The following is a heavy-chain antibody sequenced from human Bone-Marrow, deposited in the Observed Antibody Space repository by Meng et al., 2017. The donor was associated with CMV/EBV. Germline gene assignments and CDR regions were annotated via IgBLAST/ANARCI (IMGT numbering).Heavy chain of an antibody. D-gene: IGHD2-2*01. J-gene: IGHJ6*02. Sequence: GESLKISCTASGFTFGDYAMSWVRQAPGKGLEWVGFIRSKAYGGTTEYAASVKGRFTISRDDSKSIAYLQMNSLKTEDTAVYYCTRDPLRPAAGGYYYYYGMDVWGQGTTVTVPS. CDR3: TRDPLRPAAGGYYYYYGMDV. CDR1: GFTFGDYA. V-gene: IGHV3-49*04. CDR2: IRSKAYGGTT.